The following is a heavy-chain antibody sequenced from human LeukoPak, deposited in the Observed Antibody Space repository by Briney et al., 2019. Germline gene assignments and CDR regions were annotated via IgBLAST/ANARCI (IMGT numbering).Heavy chain of an antibody. CDR1: GGTFSSYA. CDR2: IIPIFGTA. Sequence: GASVTVSCKASGGTFSSYAISWVRQAPGQGLEWMGRIIPIFGTANYAQKFQGRVTITTDESTSTAYMELSSLRSEDTAVYYCARVPPVNPNWFDPWGQGTLVTVSS. CDR3: ARVPPVNPNWFDP. J-gene: IGHJ5*02. V-gene: IGHV1-69*05.